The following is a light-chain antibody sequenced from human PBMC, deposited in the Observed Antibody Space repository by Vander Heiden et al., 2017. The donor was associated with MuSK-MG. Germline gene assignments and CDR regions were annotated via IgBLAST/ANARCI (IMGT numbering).Light chain of an antibody. CDR2: AAS. J-gene: IGKJ5*01. CDR3: QQSYRTLVT. V-gene: IGKV1-39*01. Sequence: DIQMPQSPSSLSASVGDRVTITCRASRSSSSYVNWYQQTPGKAPKLLIDAASSLQSGVPSRFSGSGSGTDFTLTISSLQPEDFATYYWQQSYRTLVTFGQGTRLEIK. CDR1: RSSSSY.